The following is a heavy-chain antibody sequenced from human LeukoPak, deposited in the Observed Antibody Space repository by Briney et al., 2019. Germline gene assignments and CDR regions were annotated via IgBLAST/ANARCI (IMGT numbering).Heavy chain of an antibody. Sequence: SQTLSLTCAVSGYSISSGYYWGWIRPPPGKGLEWIGSIYHSGSTYYNPSLKSRVTISVDTSKNQFSLKLSSVTAADTAVYYCALQTRIRWFDPWGQGTLVTVSS. CDR2: IYHSGST. CDR1: GYSISSGYY. CDR3: ALQTRIRWFDP. J-gene: IGHJ5*02. D-gene: IGHD4-11*01. V-gene: IGHV4-38-2*01.